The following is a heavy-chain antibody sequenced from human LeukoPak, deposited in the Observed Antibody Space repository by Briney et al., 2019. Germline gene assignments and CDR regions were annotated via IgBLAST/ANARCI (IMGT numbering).Heavy chain of an antibody. CDR2: IYPSDSDT. J-gene: IGHJ4*02. D-gene: IGHD4-23*01. CDR3: ARVSGGVVTEVDY. CDR1: GYSFTNYW. V-gene: IGHV5-51*01. Sequence: GESLKISCKGSGYSFTNYWIGWVRQMPGKGLEWMGIIYPSDSDTRYSLSFQGQVTISADKSISTAYLQWSSLKASDTAMYYCARVSGGVVTEVDYWGQGTLVTVSS.